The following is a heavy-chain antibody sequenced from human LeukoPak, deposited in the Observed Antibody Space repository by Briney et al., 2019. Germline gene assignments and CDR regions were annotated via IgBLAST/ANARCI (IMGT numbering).Heavy chain of an antibody. CDR3: AREITGTSGYYYYYYMDV. CDR1: GGSISSYY. V-gene: IGHV4-4*07. D-gene: IGHD1-7*01. CDR2: IHTSGST. Sequence: KPSETLSLTCTVSGGSISSYYWSWIRQPAGKGLEWIGRIHTSGSTNYNPSLKSRVTMSVDTSKNQFSLKLSSVTAADTAVYYCAREITGTSGYYYYYYMDVWGKGTTVTVSS. J-gene: IGHJ6*03.